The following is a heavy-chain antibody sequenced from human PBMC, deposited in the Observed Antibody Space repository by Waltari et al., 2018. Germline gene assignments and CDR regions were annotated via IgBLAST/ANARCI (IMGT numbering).Heavy chain of an antibody. CDR3: STWYHKVIGRDY. Sequence: EVQLVESEGGLVKPGESLRLSCAVSGFTFSKAHMIWVRQAPGKGLDWVGRIKIKSQCETTHHAAPVEGRFTISRDDAKNTLYLQMNSLKIEDTAVYYCSTWYHKVIGRDYWGQGALVTVSS. V-gene: IGHV3-15*05. D-gene: IGHD2-15*01. CDR1: GFTFSKAH. J-gene: IGHJ4*02. CDR2: IKIKSQCETT.